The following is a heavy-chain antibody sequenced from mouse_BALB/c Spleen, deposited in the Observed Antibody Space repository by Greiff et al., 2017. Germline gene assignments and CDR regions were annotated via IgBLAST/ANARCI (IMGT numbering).Heavy chain of an antibody. J-gene: IGHJ4*01. CDR2: IYPYNGGT. Sequence: VHVKQSGTVLARPGASVKISCKASGYTFTDYNMHWVKQSHGKSLEWIGYIYPYNGGTGYNQKFKSKATLTVDNSSSTAYMELRSLSSEDSAVYYCASGSSYGYYAMDYWGQGTSVTVSS. CDR1: GYTFTDYN. CDR3: ASGSSYGYYAMDY. V-gene: IGHV1S29*02. D-gene: IGHD1-1*01.